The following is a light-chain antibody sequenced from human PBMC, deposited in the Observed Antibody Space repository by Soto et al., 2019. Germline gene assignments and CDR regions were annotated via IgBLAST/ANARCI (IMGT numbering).Light chain of an antibody. CDR2: QDN. V-gene: IGLV3-1*01. CDR3: QAWDSSTYV. CDR1: KLGDKY. Sequence: SYELTQPSSVSVSPGQTASITCSGEKLGDKYACWYQQKPGQSPVLVIYQDNKRPSGIPERFSGSNSGNTATLTISGTQTMDEADYYCQAWDSSTYVFGTGTKLIVL. J-gene: IGLJ1*01.